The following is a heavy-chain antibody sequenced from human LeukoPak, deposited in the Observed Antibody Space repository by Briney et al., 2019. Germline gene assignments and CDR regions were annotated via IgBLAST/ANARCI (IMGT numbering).Heavy chain of an antibody. CDR2: INHSGST. J-gene: IGHJ4*02. D-gene: IGHD3-22*01. V-gene: IGHV4-38-2*02. CDR3: ARHNQYYYDSSGYYVFDY. CDR1: GYSISSGYY. Sequence: NSSETLSLTCTVSGYSISSGYYWSWIRQPPGKGLEWIGEINHSGSTNYNPSLKSRVTISVDTSKNQFSLKLSSVTAADTAVYYCARHNQYYYDSSGYYVFDYWGQGTLVTVSS.